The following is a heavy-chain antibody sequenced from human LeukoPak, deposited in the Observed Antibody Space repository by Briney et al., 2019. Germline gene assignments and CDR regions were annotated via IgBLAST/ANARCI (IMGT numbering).Heavy chain of an antibody. J-gene: IGHJ4*02. V-gene: IGHV1-2*02. D-gene: IGHD3-22*01. CDR3: ASEGGDSSGTLFDY. CDR2: INPNSGGT. Sequence: GASVKVSCKASGYTFTGYYFHWVRQAPGQGLELMGWINPNSGGTNYAQKFQGRVTMTRDTSISTAYMELSRLRSDDTAVYYCASEGGDSSGTLFDYWGQGTLVTVSS. CDR1: GYTFTGYY.